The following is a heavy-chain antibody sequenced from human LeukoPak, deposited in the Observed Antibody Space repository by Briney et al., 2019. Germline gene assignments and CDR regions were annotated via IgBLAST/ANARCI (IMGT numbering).Heavy chain of an antibody. CDR1: GFTVSSIH. J-gene: IGHJ6*02. CDR3: ARPHPRTVFGVFSYYYGMDV. V-gene: IGHV3-21*01. Sequence: GGSLRLSCAASGFTVSSIHMVWVRQAPGKGLEWVSSISSSSTYIYYADSVKGRFIISRDNAKNSLYLQMNSLRAEDTAVYYCARPHPRTVFGVFSYYYGMDVWGQGTTVTVSS. CDR2: ISSSSTYI. D-gene: IGHD3-3*01.